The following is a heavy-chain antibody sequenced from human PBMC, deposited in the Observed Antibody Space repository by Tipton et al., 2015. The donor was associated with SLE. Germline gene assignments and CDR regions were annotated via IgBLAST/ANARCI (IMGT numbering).Heavy chain of an antibody. V-gene: IGHV1-2*06. CDR2: LNPNTGST. CDR1: GYTFTSYG. Sequence: QLVQSGAEVKKPGASVKVSCKASGYTFTSYGISWVRQAPGQGLEWLGRLNPNTGSTNYAQKFQGRVTLTRDTSISTAYMELSRVTSDDTAVYYCARGGADSGDYVDYWAQGTLVTVSS. D-gene: IGHD2-21*01. CDR3: ARGGADSGDYVDY. J-gene: IGHJ4*02.